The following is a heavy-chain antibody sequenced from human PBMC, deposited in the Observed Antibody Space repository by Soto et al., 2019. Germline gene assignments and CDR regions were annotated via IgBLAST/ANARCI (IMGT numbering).Heavy chain of an antibody. V-gene: IGHV4-59*01. J-gene: IGHJ4*02. Sequence: SETLSLTCTVSCASISSSYWSWIRQSPERGLEWIAYVYHTGATNYNPSLKSRVTISLDTSKGQFSLNLTSLTTADTAVYFCARGGNRYSNVASGVGGFDFWGQGSLVTVSS. D-gene: IGHD5-12*01. CDR3: ARGGNRYSNVASGVGGFDF. CDR1: CASISSSY. CDR2: VYHTGAT.